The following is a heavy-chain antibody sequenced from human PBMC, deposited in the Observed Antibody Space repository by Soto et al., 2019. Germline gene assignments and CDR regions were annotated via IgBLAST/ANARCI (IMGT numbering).Heavy chain of an antibody. CDR3: ARVVLGDRYSGSRDY. D-gene: IGHD1-26*01. J-gene: IGHJ4*02. CDR2: ISDYNGNT. Sequence: QVQLVQSGAEVKKPGASVKVSCKASGYTFTSYGISWVRQAPGQGLEWMGWISDYNGNTNYAQKLQGRVTMTTDTSTSTAYMELRSLRSDDTAVYYCARVVLGDRYSGSRDYWGQGTLVTVSS. CDR1: GYTFTSYG. V-gene: IGHV1-18*01.